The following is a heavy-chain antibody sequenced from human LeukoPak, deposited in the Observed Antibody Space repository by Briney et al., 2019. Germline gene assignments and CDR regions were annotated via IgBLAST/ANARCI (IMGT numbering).Heavy chain of an antibody. CDR2: INHSGST. Sequence: SETLSLTCAVYGGSFSGYYWSWIRQPPGKGLEWIGEINHSGSTNYNPSLKSRVTISVDRSKNQFSLKLSSVTAADTAVYYCARESNYYDSSGSIDYWGQGTLVTVSS. V-gene: IGHV4-34*01. CDR1: GGSFSGYY. D-gene: IGHD3-22*01. CDR3: ARESNYYDSSGSIDY. J-gene: IGHJ4*02.